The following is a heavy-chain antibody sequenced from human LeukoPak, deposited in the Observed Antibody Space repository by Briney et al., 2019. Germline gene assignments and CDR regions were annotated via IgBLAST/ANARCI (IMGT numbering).Heavy chain of an antibody. CDR1: GFTFSSYR. Sequence: GGSLRLSCAASGFTFSSYRMSWVRQAPGKGLEWVANIKEDGSEKYYVDSVKGRFTISRDDAKNSLYLQMNSLRADDTAVYYCARGGYEYWGQGTLVTVSS. CDR3: ARGGYEY. J-gene: IGHJ4*02. V-gene: IGHV3-7*01. CDR2: IKEDGSEK. D-gene: IGHD5-12*01.